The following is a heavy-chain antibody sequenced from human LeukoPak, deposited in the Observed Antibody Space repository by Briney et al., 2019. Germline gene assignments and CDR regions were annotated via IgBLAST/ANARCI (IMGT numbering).Heavy chain of an antibody. CDR2: IYHSGST. Sequence: SETLSLTCTVSSGYISSGGYYWSWIRQSPGKGLEWIGYIYHSGSTYYNPSLKSRVTISVDRSKNQFSLKLSSVTAADTAVYYCARGYCSSTSCLSDAFDIWGQGTMVTVSS. CDR3: ARGYCSSTSCLSDAFDI. D-gene: IGHD2-2*01. V-gene: IGHV4-30-2*06. CDR1: SGYISSGGYY. J-gene: IGHJ3*02.